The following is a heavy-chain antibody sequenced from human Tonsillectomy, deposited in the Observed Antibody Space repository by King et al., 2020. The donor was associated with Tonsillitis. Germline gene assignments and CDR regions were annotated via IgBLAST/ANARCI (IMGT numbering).Heavy chain of an antibody. J-gene: IGHJ4*02. Sequence: VQLVESGGGLVQPGGSLRLSCAASGFTFSSYAMSWVRQAPGKGLEWVSGISNSGGNTYYADSVKGRFTTSRDNSKNTLYLQMNSLRAGDTAAYYCAKDGHSSGWYYFDYWGQGTLVTVSS. CDR3: AKDGHSSGWYYFDY. CDR1: GFTFSSYA. CDR2: ISNSGGNT. V-gene: IGHV3-23*04. D-gene: IGHD6-19*01.